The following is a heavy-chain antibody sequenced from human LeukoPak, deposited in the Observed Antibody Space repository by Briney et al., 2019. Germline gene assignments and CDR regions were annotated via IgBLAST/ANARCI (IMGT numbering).Heavy chain of an antibody. V-gene: IGHV3-33*06. D-gene: IGHD4-11*01. CDR1: GFIFNHHA. Sequence: GGSLRLSCAASGFIFNHHAMHWVRQAPGKGLEWVAVIWSDKSNKFYADSVRGRFTISRDDSRKTVYLQMDTTTVEDTAVYYCAKDAQRGFDYSNSLEYWGQGALVTVAS. CDR2: IWSDKSNK. CDR3: AKDAQRGFDYSNSLEY. J-gene: IGHJ4*02.